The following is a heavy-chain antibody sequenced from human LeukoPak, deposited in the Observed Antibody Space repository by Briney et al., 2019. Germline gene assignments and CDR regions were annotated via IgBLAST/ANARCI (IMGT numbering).Heavy chain of an antibody. D-gene: IGHD4-17*01. CDR1: GYSFRSYG. CDR3: ASAFYGDNHGTFDY. Sequence: ASVKVSCKASGYSFRSYGITWVRQAPGQGLEWMGWISVYNVKTHYAQNLQGRVTMTTDTSTSTAYMELRSLRSDDTAVYYCASAFYGDNHGTFDYWGQGTLVTVSS. J-gene: IGHJ4*02. CDR2: ISVYNVKT. V-gene: IGHV1-18*01.